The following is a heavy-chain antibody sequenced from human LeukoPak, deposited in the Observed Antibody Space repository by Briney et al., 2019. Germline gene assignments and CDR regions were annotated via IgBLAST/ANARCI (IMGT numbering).Heavy chain of an antibody. CDR3: ARRTNLAADWYFDL. Sequence: SVKVSCKASGGTFSSYAIRWVRQAPGQGLEWMGGIIPIFGTANYAQKFQGRVTITADESTSTAYMELSSLRSEDTAVYYCARRTNLAADWYFDLWGRGTLVTVSS. J-gene: IGHJ2*01. CDR2: IIPIFGTA. D-gene: IGHD1-1*01. V-gene: IGHV1-69*13. CDR1: GGTFSSYA.